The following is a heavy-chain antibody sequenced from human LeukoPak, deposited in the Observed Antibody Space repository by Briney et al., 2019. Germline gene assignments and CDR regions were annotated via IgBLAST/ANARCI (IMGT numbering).Heavy chain of an antibody. CDR3: AKDRITASLDDFDY. D-gene: IGHD3-16*01. J-gene: IGHJ4*02. Sequence: PGGSLRLSCAASRFTFSSYSMNWVRQAPGKGLEWFSSIGSSSSYIYYADSVKGRFTISRDNSKNTLYLQMNSLRAEDTAVYYSAKDRITASLDDFDYWGQGTLVTVSS. CDR1: RFTFSSYS. V-gene: IGHV3-21*04. CDR2: IGSSSSYI.